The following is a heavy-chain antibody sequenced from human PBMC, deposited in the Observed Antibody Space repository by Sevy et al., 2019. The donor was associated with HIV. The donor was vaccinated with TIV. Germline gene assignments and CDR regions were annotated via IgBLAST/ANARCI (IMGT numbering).Heavy chain of an antibody. V-gene: IGHV3-21*01. J-gene: IGHJ6*02. Sequence: GGSLRLSCAASGFTFSSYSMNWVRQAPGKGLEWVSSISSSSSYIYYADSVKGRFTISRDNAKNSLYLQMNSLRAEDTAVYYCARARLIPDDYVWGSYRLSYGMDVWGQGTTVTVSS. CDR3: ARARLIPDDYVWGSYRLSYGMDV. CDR1: GFTFSSYS. D-gene: IGHD3-16*02. CDR2: ISSSSSYI.